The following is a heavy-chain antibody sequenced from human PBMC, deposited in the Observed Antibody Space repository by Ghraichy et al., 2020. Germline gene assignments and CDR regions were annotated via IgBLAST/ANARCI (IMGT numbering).Heavy chain of an antibody. CDR2: ISSDGSYK. J-gene: IGHJ4*02. D-gene: IGHD6-19*01. V-gene: IGHV3-30*18. CDR3: AKSTAVAGFYIDY. Sequence: GGSLRLSCAASGFTFSGYGMHWVRQAPGKGLEWVAIISSDGSYKNSADSVKGRFAISRDNSKNTLSLQMDSLRAEDTAVYYCAKSTAVAGFYIDYWGRGTLVIVSS. CDR1: GFTFSGYG.